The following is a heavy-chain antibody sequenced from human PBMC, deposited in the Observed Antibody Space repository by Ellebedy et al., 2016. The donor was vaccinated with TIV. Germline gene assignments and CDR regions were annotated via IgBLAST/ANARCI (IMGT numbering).Heavy chain of an antibody. Sequence: GESLKISCAASGFTFNTYGMHWVRQAPGKGLEWVAIIWNDGSDKKYADSVKGRFTISRDNSKNALYLKMNSLRAEDTAVYYCAKFLVDDYTNYGGFHYWGQGTLVTVSS. J-gene: IGHJ4*02. D-gene: IGHD4-11*01. CDR3: AKFLVDDYTNYGGFHY. CDR2: IWNDGSDK. V-gene: IGHV3-33*06. CDR1: GFTFNTYG.